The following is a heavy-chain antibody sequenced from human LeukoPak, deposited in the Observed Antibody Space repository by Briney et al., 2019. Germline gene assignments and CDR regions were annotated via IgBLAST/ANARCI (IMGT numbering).Heavy chain of an antibody. V-gene: IGHV4-59*02. Sequence: PSETLSLTCTVSGDSVRSYYWSWIRQPPRQGLEWLGHINDRGSTNYNPSLQGRVTISIDTSKNQFSLKVNSVTAADTAVYYCVRDSRYGSGWFEDGLDFWGQGTTVTVSS. D-gene: IGHD6-13*01. J-gene: IGHJ6*02. CDR1: GDSVRSYY. CDR2: INDRGST. CDR3: VRDSRYGSGWFEDGLDF.